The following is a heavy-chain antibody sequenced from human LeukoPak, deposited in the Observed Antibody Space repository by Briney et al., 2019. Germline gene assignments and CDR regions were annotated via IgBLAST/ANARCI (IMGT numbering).Heavy chain of an antibody. CDR3: ARGGAGSAYYGWDFFRFDY. V-gene: IGHV1-2*02. J-gene: IGHJ4*02. D-gene: IGHD4-17*01. Sequence: ASVKVSCKASEDSFTGYYIHWVRQAPGQGPEWMGWINPHNSGAKYADRLQGRVTMTRDTSIGTAYMELSRLRSDDTAVYYCARGGAGSAYYGWDFFRFDYWGQGTLVTVSS. CDR1: EDSFTGYY. CDR2: INPHNSGA.